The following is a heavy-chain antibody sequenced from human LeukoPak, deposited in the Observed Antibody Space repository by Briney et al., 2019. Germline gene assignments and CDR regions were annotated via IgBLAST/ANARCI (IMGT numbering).Heavy chain of an antibody. CDR3: ARGYDSLDY. D-gene: IGHD3-22*01. CDR1: GGSISSYY. Sequence: SETLSLTCTASGGSISSYYWSWLRQPPGKGLEWIGYIDHSGSASYNPSLKSRVTISVDTSENQFSLWLNSVTAADTAVYYCARGYDSLDYWGQGTLVTVSS. V-gene: IGHV4-59*01. J-gene: IGHJ4*02. CDR2: IDHSGSA.